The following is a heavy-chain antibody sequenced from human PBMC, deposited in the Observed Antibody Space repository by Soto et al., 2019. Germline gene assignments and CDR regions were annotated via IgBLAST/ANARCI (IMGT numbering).Heavy chain of an antibody. CDR1: GGTFSSYA. CDR3: ARVGELGYCSVGSCYNWFDP. CDR2: IIPIFGTA. Sequence: QVQLVQSGAEVKKPGSSVKVSCKASGGTFSSYAISWVRQAPGQGLEWMGGIIPIFGTANYAQKFQGRVTITADESTSTAYMELSSLRSEDTAVYYCARVGELGYCSVGSCYNWFDPWGQGTLVTVSS. D-gene: IGHD2-15*01. J-gene: IGHJ5*02. V-gene: IGHV1-69*01.